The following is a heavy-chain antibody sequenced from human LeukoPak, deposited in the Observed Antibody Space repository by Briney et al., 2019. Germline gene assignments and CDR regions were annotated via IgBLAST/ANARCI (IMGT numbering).Heavy chain of an antibody. V-gene: IGHV4-59*01. CDR1: GGSISSYY. CDR2: VYYSGST. D-gene: IGHD6-6*01. Sequence: SETLSLTCTVSGGSISSYYWSWIRQPPGKGLEWIGYVYYSGSTNYNPSLKSRVTISVDTSKNQFSLKLSSVTAADTAVYYCARDRGVYSSSFDYWGQGTLVTVSS. J-gene: IGHJ4*02. CDR3: ARDRGVYSSSFDY.